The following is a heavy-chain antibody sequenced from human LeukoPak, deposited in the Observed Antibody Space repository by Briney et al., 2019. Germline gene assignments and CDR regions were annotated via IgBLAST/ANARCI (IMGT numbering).Heavy chain of an antibody. CDR1: GFTFSTSA. CDR3: ARTGIAAAGDNYYYMDV. V-gene: IGHV1-58*01. J-gene: IGHJ6*03. D-gene: IGHD6-13*01. Sequence: SVKVSCKTSGFTFSTSAVQWVRQARGQRLEWIGWIIVGSGATNYAQSLQGRFTITRDMSTNTAYMELSSLGSEDSAVYYCARTGIAAAGDNYYYMDVWGKGTTVTVSS. CDR2: IIVGSGAT.